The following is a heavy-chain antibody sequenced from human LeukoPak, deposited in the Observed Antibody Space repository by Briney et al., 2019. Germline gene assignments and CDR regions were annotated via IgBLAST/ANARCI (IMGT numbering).Heavy chain of an antibody. D-gene: IGHD3-22*01. CDR1: GGTFSSYA. CDR3: ARDLMGDYYDSSGYEYYFDY. Sequence: ASVKVSCKASGGTFSSYAISWVRQAPGQGLEWMGWINPNSGGTNYAQKFQGRVTMTRDTSISTAYMELSRLRSDDTAVYYCARDLMGDYYDSSGYEYYFDYWGQGTLVTVSS. CDR2: INPNSGGT. J-gene: IGHJ4*02. V-gene: IGHV1-2*02.